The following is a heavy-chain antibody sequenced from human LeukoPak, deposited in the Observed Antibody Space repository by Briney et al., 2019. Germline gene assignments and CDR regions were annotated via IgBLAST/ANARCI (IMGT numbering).Heavy chain of an antibody. J-gene: IGHJ3*02. CDR1: GGSISSSSYY. Sequence: SETLSLTCTVSGGSISSSSYYWGWIRQPPGKGLEWIGSIYYSGSTYYNPSLKSRVTISVDTSKNQFSLKLSSVTAADTAVYYCARHGWLQFPHDAFDIWGQGTMATVSS. D-gene: IGHD5-24*01. V-gene: IGHV4-39*01. CDR2: IYYSGST. CDR3: ARHGWLQFPHDAFDI.